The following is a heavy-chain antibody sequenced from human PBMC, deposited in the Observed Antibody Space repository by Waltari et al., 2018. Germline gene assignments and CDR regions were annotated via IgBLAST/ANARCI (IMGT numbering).Heavy chain of an antibody. V-gene: IGHV1-46*01. D-gene: IGHD3-10*01. CDR3: ARAEKVYRGVLDY. Sequence: QVQLVQSGAEVKKPGASVKVSCKASGYTFTNYYQHWLRQAPGEGLEWMGIINPNGGGTTYAQKFQGRITMTRDTSTSTVYMELSSLRSNDTAVYYCARAEKVYRGVLDYWGQGTLVTVSS. CDR1: GYTFTNYY. CDR2: INPNGGGT. J-gene: IGHJ4*02.